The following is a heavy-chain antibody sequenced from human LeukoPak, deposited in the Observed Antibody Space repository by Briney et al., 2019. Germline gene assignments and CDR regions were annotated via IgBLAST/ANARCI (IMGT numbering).Heavy chain of an antibody. D-gene: IGHD3-22*01. CDR3: ARAPLDSSGNHWGVWFDP. V-gene: IGHV5-51*01. Sequence: GESLKISCKTSGYSFISYWIGWVRQMPGKGLEWMGIIYPGHSDTKYSPSFQGQVTMSADRSINTAYLQWSSLKASDTAIYYCARAPLDSSGNHWGVWFDPWGQGTLVTVSS. J-gene: IGHJ5*02. CDR2: IYPGHSDT. CDR1: GYSFISYW.